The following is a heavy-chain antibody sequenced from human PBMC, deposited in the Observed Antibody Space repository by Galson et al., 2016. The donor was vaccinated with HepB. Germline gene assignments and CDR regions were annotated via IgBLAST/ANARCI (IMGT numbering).Heavy chain of an antibody. V-gene: IGHV4-34*12. J-gene: IGHJ4*02. Sequence: ETLSLTCAASGGSFSAYYWNWIRQPPGRGLEWIGEIIHVGSTKLSPSLESRLTISLDTSKRQFSLRLNSVTAADTAVYYCSRVEGSGTYWVDRWTNFVDQWDWGTLVTVSS. CDR3: SRVEGSGTYWVDRWTNFVDQ. D-gene: IGHD3-10*01. CDR1: GGSFSAYY. CDR2: IIHVGST.